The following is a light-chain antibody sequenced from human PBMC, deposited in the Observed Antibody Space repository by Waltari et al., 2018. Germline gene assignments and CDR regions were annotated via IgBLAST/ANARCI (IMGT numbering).Light chain of an antibody. V-gene: IGKV1-9*01. J-gene: IGKJ1*01. Sequence: DIQLTQSPSFLSASVGDRVTITCRASQCITNYLAWYQQKPGKAPELLIYAASSLQSGVPSRFSGSGSGTEFTLTISGLQPEDFATYYCQQLNSYRTFGQGTKVDIK. CDR2: AAS. CDR3: QQLNSYRT. CDR1: QCITNY.